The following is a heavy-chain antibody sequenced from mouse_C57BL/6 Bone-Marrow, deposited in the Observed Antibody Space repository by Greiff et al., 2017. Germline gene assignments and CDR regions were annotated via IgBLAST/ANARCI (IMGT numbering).Heavy chain of an antibody. J-gene: IGHJ2*01. D-gene: IGHD1-1*01. V-gene: IGHV6-3*01. CDR1: GFTFSNYW. Sequence: EVKLVESGGGLVQPGGSMKLSCVASGFTFSNYWMNWVRQSPEKGLEWVAQIRLKSDNYATHYAESVKGRFTISRDDSKSSVYLQMNNLRAEDTGIYYCTGVAPNDYWGQGTTLTVSS. CDR2: IRLKSDNYAT. CDR3: TGVAPNDY.